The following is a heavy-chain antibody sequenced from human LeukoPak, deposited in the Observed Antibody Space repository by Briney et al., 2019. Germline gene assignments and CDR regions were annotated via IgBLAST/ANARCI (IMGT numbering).Heavy chain of an antibody. CDR3: ARDTSGEYSD. D-gene: IGHD3-10*01. V-gene: IGHV3-30*04. CDR2: ISYDGSNK. J-gene: IGHJ4*02. Sequence: RTGGSLRLSCAASGFIFSSYAMHWVRPAPGKGLEWVAVISYDGSNKYYADSVKGRFTISRDKSKNTLYLQMTSLRAEDTAVYYCARDTSGEYSDWGQGTLVTVSS. CDR1: GFIFSSYA.